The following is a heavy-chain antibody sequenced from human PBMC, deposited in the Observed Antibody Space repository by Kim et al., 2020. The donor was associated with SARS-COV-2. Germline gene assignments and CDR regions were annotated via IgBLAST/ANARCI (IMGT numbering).Heavy chain of an antibody. J-gene: IGHJ5*02. V-gene: IGHV4-31*02. Sequence: NPSLKSRVTLSVDASKNQFSLKLSSVTAADTAVYYCARKVVVAATVWFDPWGQGTLVTVSS. CDR3: ARKVVVAATVWFDP. D-gene: IGHD2-15*01.